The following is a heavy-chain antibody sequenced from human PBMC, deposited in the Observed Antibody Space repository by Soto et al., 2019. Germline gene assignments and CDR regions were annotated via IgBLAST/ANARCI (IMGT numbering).Heavy chain of an antibody. V-gene: IGHV1-46*01. CDR3: AREFEGNYYGMDV. CDR1: GYTFTSYY. CDR2: INPSGGGI. J-gene: IGHJ6*02. Sequence: GASVKVSCKASGYTFTSYYVHWVRQAPGQGLEWVGVINPSGGGISYAQKFQGRVTMTRDTSTSTVYMELSSLRSEDTAVYYCAREFEGNYYGMDVWGQGATVTVSS. D-gene: IGHD3-10*01.